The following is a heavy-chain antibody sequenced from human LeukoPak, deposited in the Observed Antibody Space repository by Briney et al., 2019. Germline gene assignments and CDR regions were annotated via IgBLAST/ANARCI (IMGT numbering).Heavy chain of an antibody. V-gene: IGHV4-4*02. CDR3: ARAWFSGQNLYFDY. CDR1: GGSISSSNW. J-gene: IGHJ4*02. D-gene: IGHD1-26*01. CDR2: VYHSGST. Sequence: SETLSLTCAVSGGSISSSNWWSWVRQPPGKGLEWFGEVYHSGSTNYNPSLKSRVTISVDKSKNQFSLNLSSVTAADTAVYYCARAWFSGQNLYFDYWGQGTLVTVSS.